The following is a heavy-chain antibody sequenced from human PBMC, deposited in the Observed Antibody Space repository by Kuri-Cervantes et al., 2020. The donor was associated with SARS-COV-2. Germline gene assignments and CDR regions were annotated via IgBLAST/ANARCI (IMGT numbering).Heavy chain of an antibody. Sequence: GGSLRLSCAASGFTFSSYGMHWVRQAPGKGLEWVAFIRYDGSNKYYADSVKGRFTISRDNSKNTLYLQMNSLRAEDTAVYYCANGLLLNFDYWGQGTLVTDSS. CDR3: ANGLLLNFDY. J-gene: IGHJ4*02. V-gene: IGHV3-30*02. CDR1: GFTFSSYG. CDR2: IRYDGSNK. D-gene: IGHD2/OR15-2a*01.